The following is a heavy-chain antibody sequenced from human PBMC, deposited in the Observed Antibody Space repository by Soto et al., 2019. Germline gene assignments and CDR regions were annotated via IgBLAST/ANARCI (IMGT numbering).Heavy chain of an antibody. Sequence: LSLTCTVSGGSISSYYWSWIRQPPGKGLEWIGYIYYSGSTNYNPSLKSRVTISVDTSRNQFSLKLSSVTAADTAVYYCARGPRDGFDYWGQGTLVTVSS. V-gene: IGHV4-59*12. CDR3: ARGPRDGFDY. CDR1: GGSISSYY. J-gene: IGHJ4*02. CDR2: IYYSGST.